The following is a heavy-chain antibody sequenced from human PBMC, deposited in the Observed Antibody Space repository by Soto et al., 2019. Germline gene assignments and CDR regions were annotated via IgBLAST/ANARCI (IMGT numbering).Heavy chain of an antibody. V-gene: IGHV3-21*01. J-gene: IGHJ4*02. CDR2: IRSSSSYI. Sequence: GGSLRLSCAASGFTFSSYSMNWVRQARGKGLEWVSSIRSSSSYIYYADSVKGRFTISRDNAKNSLYLQMNSVRAEDTAVYYCARGLAGGGFHASDYWGQGTLVTVSS. D-gene: IGHD3-16*01. CDR3: ARGLAGGGFHASDY. CDR1: GFTFSSYS.